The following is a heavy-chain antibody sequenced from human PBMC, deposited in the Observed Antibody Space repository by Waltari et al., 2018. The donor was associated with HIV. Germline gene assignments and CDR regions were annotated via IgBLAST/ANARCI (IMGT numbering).Heavy chain of an antibody. D-gene: IGHD6-19*01. CDR3: AGVVMGGSGGWSYCLDY. Sequence: QVQLQQWGAGLLKPSETLSLTCAVYGGSFTGYSWSWIRQPPGKGLEWIGEINHIGSTNYKLSLESRVTISVDQSKSQFPRELSAVTAADTAVYDCAGVVMGGSGGWSYCLDYGSQGTPATVSS. J-gene: IGHJ4*02. CDR1: GGSFTGYS. V-gene: IGHV4-34*01. CDR2: INHIGST.